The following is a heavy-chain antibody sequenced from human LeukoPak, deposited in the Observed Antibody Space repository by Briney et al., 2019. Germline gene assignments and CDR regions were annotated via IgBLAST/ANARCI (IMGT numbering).Heavy chain of an antibody. J-gene: IGHJ4*02. CDR3: ARGIYGDPVAFDS. V-gene: IGHV3-74*03. CDR2: LKSDGSTA. CDR1: GFTFSSFN. Sequence: PGGTLRLSCAASGFTFSSFNMHWVRQAPGKGLVWVSRLKSDGSTAMYADSVQGRFTISRDNARNTVHLLMSSLTVEDTGVYYCARGIYGDPVAFDSWGQGALVTVS. D-gene: IGHD4-17*01.